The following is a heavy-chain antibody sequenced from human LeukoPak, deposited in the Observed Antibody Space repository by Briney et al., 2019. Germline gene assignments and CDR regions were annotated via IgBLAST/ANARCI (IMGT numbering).Heavy chain of an antibody. CDR2: INPSGGST. Sequence: ASVKVSCKAPGYTFTRFYMHWVRQAPGQGLEWMGIINPSGGSTSYAQKFQGRVTMTRDTSTSTVYMELSRLRSDDTAVYYCAREGTVTKENNWFDPWGQGTLVTVSS. J-gene: IGHJ5*02. CDR3: AREGTVTKENNWFDP. D-gene: IGHD4-17*01. V-gene: IGHV1-46*01. CDR1: GYTFTRFY.